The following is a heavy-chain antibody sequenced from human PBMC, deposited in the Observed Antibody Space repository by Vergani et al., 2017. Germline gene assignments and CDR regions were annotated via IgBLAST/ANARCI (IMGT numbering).Heavy chain of an antibody. CDR2: ISGSGGST. Sequence: EVQLLESGGGLVQPGGSLRLSCAASGFTFSSYAMSWVRQAPGKGLEWVSAISGSGGSTYYADSVKGRFTISRDNSKNTLYLQMNSLRAEDTAVYYCAKGHYDFWSGDPSRRSDYWGQGTLVTVSS. CDR1: GFTFSSYA. J-gene: IGHJ4*02. CDR3: AKGHYDFWSGDPSRRSDY. V-gene: IGHV3-23*01. D-gene: IGHD3-3*01.